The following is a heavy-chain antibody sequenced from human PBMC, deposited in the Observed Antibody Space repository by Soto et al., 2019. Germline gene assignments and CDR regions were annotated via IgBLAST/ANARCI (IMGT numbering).Heavy chain of an antibody. CDR3: ARDKMINNFGLGSLDH. CDR1: GYTFSSFG. CDR2: ISGYNGNT. J-gene: IGHJ4*02. Sequence: ASVKSPARASGYTFSSFGFSWVRQAPGQGLEWMGWISGYNGNTDFAQKFRGRVSMTTDSSTRTAYMELRSLRSDDTAVYYCARDKMINNFGLGSLDHWGQGTSVTVSS. D-gene: IGHD3-10*01. V-gene: IGHV1-18*04.